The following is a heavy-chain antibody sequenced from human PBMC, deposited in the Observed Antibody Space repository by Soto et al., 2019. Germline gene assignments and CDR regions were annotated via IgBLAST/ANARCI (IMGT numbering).Heavy chain of an antibody. V-gene: IGHV1-2*02. D-gene: IGHD3-9*01. CDR1: GYTFTGYY. J-gene: IGHJ4*02. Sequence: ASVKVSCKASGYTFTGYYMHWVRQAPGQGLEWMGWINPNSGGTNYAQKFQGRVTITRDTSATTAYMELSSLRSEDTAVYFCARGILTGYYFDYWGQGTLVTVSS. CDR2: INPNSGGT. CDR3: ARGILTGYYFDY.